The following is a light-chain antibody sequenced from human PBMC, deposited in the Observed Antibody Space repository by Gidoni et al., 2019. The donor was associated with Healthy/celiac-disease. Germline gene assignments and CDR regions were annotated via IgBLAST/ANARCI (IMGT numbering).Light chain of an antibody. J-gene: IGKJ2*01. CDR3: QQYNNWPPYT. CDR2: GAA. V-gene: IGKV3-15*01. Sequence: EIVMTQSPATLSLSPGERATLPCRASQRVSSNLAWYQQKPGQAPRRLIYGAATRATGIPARCSGSGSGTEFTITISSLQSEDFAVYYCQQYNNWPPYTFGQGTKLEIK. CDR1: QRVSSN.